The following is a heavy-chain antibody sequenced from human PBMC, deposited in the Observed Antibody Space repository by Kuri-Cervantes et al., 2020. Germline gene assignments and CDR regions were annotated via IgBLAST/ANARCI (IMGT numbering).Heavy chain of an antibody. D-gene: IGHD1-26*01. Sequence: GESLKISCAVSGFSFGSYSMNWVRQAPGRGLEWVSSITRTSNYIYYADSVKGRFTISRDNAKNSLYLQMNSLRAEDTAVYYCARIGGEPLWLFDYWGQGTLVTDSS. V-gene: IGHV3-21*01. CDR1: GFSFGSYS. CDR3: ARIGGEPLWLFDY. CDR2: ITRTSNYI. J-gene: IGHJ4*02.